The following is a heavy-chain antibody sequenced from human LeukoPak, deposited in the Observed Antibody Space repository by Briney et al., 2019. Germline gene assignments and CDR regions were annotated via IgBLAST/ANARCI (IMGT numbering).Heavy chain of an antibody. CDR2: IYTSGST. J-gene: IGHJ4*02. CDR1: GGSISSGSYY. D-gene: IGHD3-22*01. CDR3: ARVGDSIH. Sequence: SETLSLTCTVSGGSISSGSYYWSWIRQPAGKGLEWIGRIYTSGSTNYNPSLKGRVTISVDTSKNQFSLKLSSVTAADTAVYYCARVGDSIHWGQGTLVTVSS. V-gene: IGHV4-61*02.